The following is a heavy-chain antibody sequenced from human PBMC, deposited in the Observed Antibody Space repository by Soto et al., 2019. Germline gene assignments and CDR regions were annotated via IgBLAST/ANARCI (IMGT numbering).Heavy chain of an antibody. V-gene: IGHV3-21*01. CDR1: GFTFSRYS. J-gene: IGHJ5*02. CDR3: GRVGGVDFDWLLST. D-gene: IGHD3-9*01. CDR2: ISSSSSYI. Sequence: GGSVRISCAASGFTFSRYSMNWVRQAPGKGLEWVSSISSSSSYIYYADSVKGRFTISRDNAKNSLSLQMNSLKAEDTAVYYCGRVGGVDFDWLLSTWCQGTLVTGSS.